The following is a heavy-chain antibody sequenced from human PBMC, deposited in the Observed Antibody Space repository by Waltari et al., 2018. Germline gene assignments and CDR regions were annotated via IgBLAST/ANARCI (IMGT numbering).Heavy chain of an antibody. D-gene: IGHD3-22*01. Sequence: EVQLLESGGGLVQPGGSLRLSCAVSGFTFSSYMMSWVRQAPGNGRGWVASVRGYGGTTNYADSVNGRFTISRDNSKNTLYLQRNSLRTEDTAVYYCANAIPTYYSDISGSPPRGYFDFWGQGALVTVSS. CDR1: GFTFSSYM. CDR2: VRGYGGTT. V-gene: IGHV3-23*01. J-gene: IGHJ4*02. CDR3: ANAIPTYYSDISGSPPRGYFDF.